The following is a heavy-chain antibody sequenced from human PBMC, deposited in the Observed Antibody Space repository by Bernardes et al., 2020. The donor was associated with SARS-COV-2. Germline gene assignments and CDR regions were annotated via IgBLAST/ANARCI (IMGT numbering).Heavy chain of an antibody. D-gene: IGHD3-3*01. CDR1: GFTFSSYE. CDR3: ARGGTYYDFWSGYNNYYYGMDV. V-gene: IGHV3-48*03. J-gene: IGHJ6*02. Sequence: GSLRLSCAASGFTFSSYEMNWVRQAPGKGLEWVSYISSSGSTIYYADSVKGRFTISRDNAKNSLYLQMNSLRAEDTAVYYCARGGTYYDFWSGYNNYYYGMDVWGQGTTVTVSS. CDR2: ISSSGSTI.